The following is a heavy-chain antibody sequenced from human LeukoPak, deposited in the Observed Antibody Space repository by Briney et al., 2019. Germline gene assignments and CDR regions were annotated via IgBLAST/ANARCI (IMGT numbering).Heavy chain of an antibody. CDR1: GGSLSRGGYY. J-gene: IGHJ4*02. CDR3: ARGGDYGDYFVY. Sequence: TSETLSLTCTVFGGSLSRGGYYWNWIRQQPGQGLEWLGYIYHSGTARYNPSFKSRLNMSVDMSRNQFSLHLSSVTVADTALYYCARGGDYGDYFVYWGQGSMVSVSS. D-gene: IGHD4-17*01. CDR2: IYHSGTA. V-gene: IGHV4-31*03.